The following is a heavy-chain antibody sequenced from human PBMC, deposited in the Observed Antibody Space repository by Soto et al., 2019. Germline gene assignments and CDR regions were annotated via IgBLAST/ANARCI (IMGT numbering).Heavy chain of an antibody. J-gene: IGHJ6*02. Sequence: ASVKVSCKASGYTFTNNDVTWVRQATGQGLEWMGGIIPIFGTANYAQKFQGRVTITADESTSTAYMELSSLRSEDTAVYYCAIEYSSSSAHYYYYYGMDVWGQGTTVNVSS. CDR2: IIPIFGTA. CDR3: AIEYSSSSAHYYYYYGMDV. D-gene: IGHD6-6*01. V-gene: IGHV1-69*13. CDR1: GYTFTNND.